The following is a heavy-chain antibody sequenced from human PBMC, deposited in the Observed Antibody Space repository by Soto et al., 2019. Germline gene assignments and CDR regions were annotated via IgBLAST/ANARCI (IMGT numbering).Heavy chain of an antibody. CDR2: IIPMFGTA. CDR3: ARENRGRVTFDI. V-gene: IGHV1-69*01. D-gene: IGHD1-26*01. J-gene: IGHJ3*02. Sequence: QVQLVQSGAEVKKPGSSVKVSCKSSGGTFTNYPITWVRQAPGQGLEWMGGIIPMFGTANYAQKLQGRVTITADEATSTAYMDLSSLRSEDTAVYYCARENRGRVTFDIWGQGTIVTVSS. CDR1: GGTFTNYP.